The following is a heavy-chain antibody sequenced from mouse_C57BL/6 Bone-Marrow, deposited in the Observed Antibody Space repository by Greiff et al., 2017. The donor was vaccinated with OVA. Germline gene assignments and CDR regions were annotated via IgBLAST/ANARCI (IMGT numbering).Heavy chain of an antibody. Sequence: EVMLVESGGGLVQPGGSLSLSCAASGFTFTDYYMSWVRHPPGKALAWLGFIRNKANGYTTEYSASVKGRFTISRDKSQSILYLQMNALRAEDSATYYCARYPAGDYWGQGTTLTVSS. CDR2: IRNKANGYTT. CDR1: GFTFTDYY. CDR3: ARYPAGDY. V-gene: IGHV7-3*01. J-gene: IGHJ2*01.